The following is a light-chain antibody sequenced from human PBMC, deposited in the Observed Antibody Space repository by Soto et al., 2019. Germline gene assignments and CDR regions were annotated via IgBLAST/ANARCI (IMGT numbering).Light chain of an antibody. J-gene: IGKJ1*01. Sequence: DIVMTQSPLSLPVTPGEPASISCRSSQSLLHSNGYNYLDWYLQKPGQSPQLLIYLGSNRDSGVPDRFSGSGSGTDFTLNISRVEAEDVGVYYCMQALQSWTFGQGTKVEIK. CDR2: LGS. CDR1: QSLLHSNGYNY. V-gene: IGKV2-28*01. CDR3: MQALQSWT.